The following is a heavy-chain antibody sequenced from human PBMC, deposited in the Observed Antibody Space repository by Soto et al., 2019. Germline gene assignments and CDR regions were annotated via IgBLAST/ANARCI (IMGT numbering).Heavy chain of an antibody. V-gene: IGHV3-23*01. CDR1: GFTVSSHA. D-gene: IGHD2-15*01. CDR3: APDVCSRGGSGQYDAFAI. CDR2: ITADGGT. J-gene: IGHJ3*02. Sequence: EVQVLESGGGLVQPGGSLRLSCEGSGFTVSSHAMTWIRQAPGKGPEWVSTITADGGTYYADSVKGRFAMSRDTSERTLYLQMKSVGARDTAANYCAPDVCSRGGSGQYDAFAIGGQGTMVTVSS.